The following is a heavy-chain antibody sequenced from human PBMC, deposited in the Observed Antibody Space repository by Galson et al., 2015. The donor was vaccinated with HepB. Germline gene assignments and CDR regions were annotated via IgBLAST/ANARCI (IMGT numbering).Heavy chain of an antibody. D-gene: IGHD2-15*01. CDR1: GYTFTSYG. CDR2: ISAYNGNT. J-gene: IGHJ4*02. V-gene: IGHV1-18*04. CDR3: ASAPLSDVASAIAD. Sequence: SVKVSCKASGYTFTSYGISWVRQAPGQGLEWVGWISAYNGNTNYAQKLQGRVTMTTDTSTSTAYMGLRSLRSDDTAVYYCASAPLSDVASAIADWGQGTLVTVSS.